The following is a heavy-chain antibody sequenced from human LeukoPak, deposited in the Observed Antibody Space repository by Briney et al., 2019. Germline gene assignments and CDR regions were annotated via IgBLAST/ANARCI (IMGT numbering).Heavy chain of an antibody. D-gene: IGHD6-19*01. V-gene: IGHV4-59*08. CDR1: GGSISSYY. J-gene: IGHJ6*02. CDR3: ARHGRWEWLAYSYYGMDV. Sequence: SETLSLTCTVSGGSISSYYWSWIRQPPGKGLEWIGYIYYSGSTNYNPSLKSRVTISVDTSKNQFSLKLSSVTAADTAVYYCARHGRWEWLAYSYYGMDVWGQGTTVTVSS. CDR2: IYYSGST.